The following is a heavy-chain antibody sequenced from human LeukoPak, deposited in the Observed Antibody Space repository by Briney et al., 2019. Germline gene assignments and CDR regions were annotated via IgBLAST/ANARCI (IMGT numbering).Heavy chain of an antibody. CDR3: ARGRREVSMIVVVMTAVSYYLDV. V-gene: IGHV4-34*01. CDR2: INPSGRI. Sequence: SETLSLTCAVYGGSFSGYYWTWIRQAPGKGLEWIGEINPSGRISYNPSLKSRLTISVDASKNQFSLNLRSLTAADTAVYYCARGRREVSMIVVVMTAVSYYLDVWGKGTTVTVS. CDR1: GGSFSGYY. J-gene: IGHJ6*03. D-gene: IGHD3-22*01.